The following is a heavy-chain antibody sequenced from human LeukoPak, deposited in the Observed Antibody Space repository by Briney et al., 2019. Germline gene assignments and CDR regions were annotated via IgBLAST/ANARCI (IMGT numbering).Heavy chain of an antibody. CDR2: ICTDGST. V-gene: IGHV4-4*07. CDR3: ATYKQELAFDS. J-gene: IGHJ4*02. CDR1: GGPMYSYY. D-gene: IGHD6-13*01. Sequence: SETLSLTCTVSGGPMYSYYWTWIRQPAGRGLEWIGRICTDGSTNYNPSLKSRVTMSVDTSKKEFSLKLNSVTAADTAIYYCATYKQELAFDSWGQGTLVTVSS.